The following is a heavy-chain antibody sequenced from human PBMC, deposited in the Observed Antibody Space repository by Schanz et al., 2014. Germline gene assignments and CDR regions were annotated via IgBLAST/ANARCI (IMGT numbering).Heavy chain of an antibody. CDR2: VYFSGTT. CDR3: ARHGGYYDVLNSFDI. Sequence: QLQLQESGPGLVKPSETLSLTCTVSGGSISSGESYWGWIRQSPEEGLQYIGSVYFSGTTAYSPPLKGRFTIPVDPSKNQFSLMLTSVTAADTAVYFCARHGGYYDVLNSFDIWGQGTLVTVSS. V-gene: IGHV4-39*01. D-gene: IGHD3-16*01. J-gene: IGHJ5*02. CDR1: GGSISSGESY.